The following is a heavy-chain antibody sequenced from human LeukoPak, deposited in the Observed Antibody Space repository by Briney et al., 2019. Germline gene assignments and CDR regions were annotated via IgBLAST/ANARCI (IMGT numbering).Heavy chain of an antibody. CDR2: IYHSGRT. V-gene: IGHV4-38-2*02. J-gene: IGHJ4*02. D-gene: IGHD3-10*01. CDR3: AKYRVWFGGYYFDY. Sequence: SETLSLTCTVSGYSISSGYYWGWIRQPPGKGLEWIGSIYHSGRTFYNPSLKSRVTISVDTSKNQFSLKLSSVTAADTAVYYCAKYRVWFGGYYFDYWGQGTLVTVSS. CDR1: GYSISSGYY.